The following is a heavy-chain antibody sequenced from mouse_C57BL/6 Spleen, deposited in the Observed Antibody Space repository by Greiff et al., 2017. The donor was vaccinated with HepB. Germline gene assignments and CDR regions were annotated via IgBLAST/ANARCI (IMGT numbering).Heavy chain of an antibody. CDR3: AVIYYGYGFAY. V-gene: IGHV2-2*01. J-gene: IGHJ3*01. CDR2: IWSGGST. CDR1: GFSLTSYG. Sequence: QVQLQQSGPGLVQPSQSLSITCTVSGFSLTSYGVHWVRQSPGKGLEWLGVIWSGGSTDYNAAFISRLSISKDNSKSQVFFKMNSLQADDTAIYYCAVIYYGYGFAYWGQGTLVTVSA. D-gene: IGHD2-2*01.